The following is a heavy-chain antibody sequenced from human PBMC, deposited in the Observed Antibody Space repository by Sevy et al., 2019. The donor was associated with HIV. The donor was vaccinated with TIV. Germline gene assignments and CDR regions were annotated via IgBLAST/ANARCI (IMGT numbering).Heavy chain of an antibody. CDR3: ARGGAPGVATPSPFDY. V-gene: IGHV3-30-3*01. D-gene: IGHD5-12*01. CDR1: GFTFSSYA. Sequence: GGSLRLSCAASGFTFSSYAMHWVRQAPGKGLEWVAVISNEGSNKYYADSVKGRFTISRDNSKKMLYLQMNSLRAEDTAVYYCARGGAPGVATPSPFDYWGQGTLVTVSS. CDR2: ISNEGSNK. J-gene: IGHJ4*02.